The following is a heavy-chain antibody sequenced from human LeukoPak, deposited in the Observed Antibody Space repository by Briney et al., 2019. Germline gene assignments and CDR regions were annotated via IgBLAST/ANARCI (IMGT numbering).Heavy chain of an antibody. CDR2: ISWNSGSI. V-gene: IGHV3-9*01. Sequence: GRSLRLSCAASGFTFDDYAMHWVRQAPGNGLEWVSGISWNSGSIGYADSVKGRFTISRDNAKNSLYLQMNSLRAEDTALYYCAKGIVDTAMHHNFDYWGQGTLVTVSS. CDR3: AKGIVDTAMHHNFDY. CDR1: GFTFDDYA. D-gene: IGHD5-18*01. J-gene: IGHJ4*02.